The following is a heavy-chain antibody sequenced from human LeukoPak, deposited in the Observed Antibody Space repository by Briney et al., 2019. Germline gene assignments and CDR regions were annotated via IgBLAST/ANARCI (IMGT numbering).Heavy chain of an antibody. Sequence: ASVKVSCKASGYTFTGYDMHWVRQAPGQGLEWMGWINPNSGGTNYAQKFQGRVTMTRDTSISTAYMELSRLRSDDTAVYYCARDLPQGGEIDYWGQGTLVTVSS. CDR1: GYTFTGYD. J-gene: IGHJ4*02. D-gene: IGHD3-16*01. CDR2: INPNSGGT. CDR3: ARDLPQGGEIDY. V-gene: IGHV1-2*02.